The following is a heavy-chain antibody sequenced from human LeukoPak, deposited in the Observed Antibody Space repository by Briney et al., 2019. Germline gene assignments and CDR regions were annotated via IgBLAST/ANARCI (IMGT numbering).Heavy chain of an antibody. CDR2: IYHSGST. Sequence: SETLSLTCAVSGGSISSSNWWSWVRQPPGKGLEWIGEIYHSGSTNYNPSLKSRVTISVDKSKNQFSLKLSSVTAADTAVYYCARGSGGPYQLLYGGNWFDPWGQGTLVTVSS. CDR3: ARGSGGPYQLLYGGNWFDP. CDR1: GGSISSSNW. J-gene: IGHJ5*02. D-gene: IGHD2-2*02. V-gene: IGHV4-4*02.